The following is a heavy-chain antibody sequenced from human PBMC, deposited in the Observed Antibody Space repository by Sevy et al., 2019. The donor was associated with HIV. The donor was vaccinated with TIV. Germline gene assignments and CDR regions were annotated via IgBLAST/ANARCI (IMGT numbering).Heavy chain of an antibody. CDR3: AHSLYGDYIGGYFDY. J-gene: IGHJ4*02. CDR1: GISLSTSGMG. Sequence: SGPTLVNPTQTLTLTCTFSGISLSTSGMGVGWIRQPPGKALEWLALIYWDDNKRYSPSLRSRLTITKDTSKNQVVLTMTNMDPVDTATYYCAHSLYGDYIGGYFDYWGQGTLVTVSS. CDR2: IYWDDNK. V-gene: IGHV2-5*02. D-gene: IGHD4-17*01.